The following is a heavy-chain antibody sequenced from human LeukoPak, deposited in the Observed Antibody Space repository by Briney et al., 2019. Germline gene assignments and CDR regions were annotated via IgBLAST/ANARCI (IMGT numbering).Heavy chain of an antibody. D-gene: IGHD3-22*01. Sequence: PGGSLRLSCAASGFTFSSYSMNWVRQAPGKGLEWVSYISSSSSTIYYADSVKGRFTISRDNAKNSLYLQMNSLRDEDTAVYYCARGVDYYENSGTIDYWGQGTLVTVSS. CDR3: ARGVDYYENSGTIDY. CDR2: ISSSSSTI. J-gene: IGHJ4*02. V-gene: IGHV3-48*02. CDR1: GFTFSSYS.